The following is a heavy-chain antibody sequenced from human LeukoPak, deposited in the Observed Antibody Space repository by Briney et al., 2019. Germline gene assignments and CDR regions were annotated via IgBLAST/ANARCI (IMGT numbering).Heavy chain of an antibody. CDR3: ARGHYGRTTYYYDSSGYAIDY. D-gene: IGHD3-22*01. J-gene: IGHJ4*02. CDR2: IYHSGST. CDR1: GGSISSGGYS. Sequence: PSETSSPTCAVSGGSISSGGYSWSWIRQPPGKGLEWIGYIYHSGSTYYNPSLKSRVTISVDTSKNQFSLKLSSVTAADTAVYYCARGHYGRTTYYYDSSGYAIDYWGQGTLVTVSS. V-gene: IGHV4-30-2*01.